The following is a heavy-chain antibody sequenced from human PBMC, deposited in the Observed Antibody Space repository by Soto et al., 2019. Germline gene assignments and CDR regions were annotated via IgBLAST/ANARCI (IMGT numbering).Heavy chain of an antibody. CDR2: IYYDGNS. Sequence: SETLSLTCTVSGGSINSGDYYWTWVRQPPGRGLEWIGYIYYDGNSQHNPSLKSRVTMSIDTSKNQFSLNLSSVTAADTAVYYCARDRRWLPRGPNNWLDLWGQGTQVTVSS. V-gene: IGHV4-30-4*01. D-gene: IGHD5-12*01. CDR3: ARDRRWLPRGPNNWLDL. CDR1: GGSINSGDYY. J-gene: IGHJ5*02.